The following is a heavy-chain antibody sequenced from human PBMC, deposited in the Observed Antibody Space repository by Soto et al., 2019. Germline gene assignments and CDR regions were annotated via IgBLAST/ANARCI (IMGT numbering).Heavy chain of an antibody. D-gene: IGHD7-27*01. Sequence: ASVKVSCKASGYTFTGYYMHWVRQAPGQGLEWMGWINPNSGGTNYAQKFQGRVTMTRDTSISTAYMELSRLRSDDTAVYYCARTGEYGTPREFWFDPWGQGTLVTVSS. CDR2: INPNSGGT. J-gene: IGHJ5*02. CDR1: GYTFTGYY. CDR3: ARTGEYGTPREFWFDP. V-gene: IGHV1-2*02.